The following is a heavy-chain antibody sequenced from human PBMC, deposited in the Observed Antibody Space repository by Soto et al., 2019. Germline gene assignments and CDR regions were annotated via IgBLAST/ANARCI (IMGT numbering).Heavy chain of an antibody. CDR3: ARAALQGSSYVYWFAP. V-gene: IGHV1-18*01. J-gene: IGHJ5*02. D-gene: IGHD5-18*01. CDR2: ISAYNGNT. Sequence: ASVKVSCKASGYTFTSYGISWVRQAPGQGLEWMGWISAYNGNTNYAQKLQGRVTMTTDTSTSTAYMELRSLRSDDTAVYYCARAALQGSSYVYWFAPWGQGTLVTVSS. CDR1: GYTFTSYG.